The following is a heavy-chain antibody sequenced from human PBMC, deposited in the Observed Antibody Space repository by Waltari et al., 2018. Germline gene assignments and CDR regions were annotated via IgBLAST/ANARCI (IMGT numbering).Heavy chain of an antibody. Sequence: EVQLLESGGGLVQPGGSLRLSCAASGFTFSSYAMSWVPQAQGQGLEWVSAISGSGGSTYYADSVKGRFTISRDNSKNTLYLQMNSLRAEDTTVYYCAKGGAAGAYYYYYYGMDGWGQGTTVTVSS. CDR2: ISGSGGST. J-gene: IGHJ6*02. D-gene: IGHD6-13*01. V-gene: IGHV3-23*01. CDR3: AKGGAAGAYYYYYYGMDG. CDR1: GFTFSSYA.